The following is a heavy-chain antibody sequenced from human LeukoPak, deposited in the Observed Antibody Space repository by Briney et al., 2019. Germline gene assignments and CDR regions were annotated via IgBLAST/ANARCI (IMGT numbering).Heavy chain of an antibody. CDR2: ISSSSSYI. V-gene: IGHV3-21*01. CDR1: GFTFSSYS. D-gene: IGHD3-22*01. J-gene: IGHJ4*02. Sequence: GGSLRLSCAASGFTFSSYSMNWVRQAPGKGLEWVSSISSSSSYIYYADSVKGRFTISRDNAKNSLYLQMNSLRAEDTAVYYCARDWSSGYYYHTPFDYWGQGTPVTVSS. CDR3: ARDWSSGYYYHTPFDY.